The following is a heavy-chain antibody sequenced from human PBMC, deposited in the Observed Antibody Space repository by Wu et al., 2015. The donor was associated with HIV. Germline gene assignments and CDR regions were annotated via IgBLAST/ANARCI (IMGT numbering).Heavy chain of an antibody. V-gene: IGHV1-18*01. Sequence: VQLVQSGGEVKKPGASVKVACKSSGYIFTDFGINWVRQAPGEGLEWMGWISARNGNTKYGQKFKARLTLTTDAASSTAYMELSRLRSDDTAFYYCAINTDSVATSLYSLGVWGQGTVVTVSS. D-gene: IGHD5-12*01. CDR2: ISARNGNT. CDR1: GYIFTDFG. CDR3: AINTDSVATSLYSLGV. J-gene: IGHJ6*02.